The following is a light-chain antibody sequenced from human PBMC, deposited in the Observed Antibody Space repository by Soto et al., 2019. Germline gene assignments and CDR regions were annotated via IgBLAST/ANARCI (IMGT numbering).Light chain of an antibody. V-gene: IGLV4-69*01. CDR1: SGYSTYG. Sequence: QPVLTQSPSASASLGASVKLTCTLSSGYSTYGIAWHQQQPEKGPRFLMKLNSDGSHNKGDGIPDRFSGSSSGAERYLTISSLQLEEEADYYCQTWGTGIWVFGEGTKLTVL. CDR2: LNSDGSH. CDR3: QTWGTGIWV. J-gene: IGLJ3*02.